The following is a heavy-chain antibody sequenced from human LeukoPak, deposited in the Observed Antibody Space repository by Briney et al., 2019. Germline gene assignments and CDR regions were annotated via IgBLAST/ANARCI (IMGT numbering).Heavy chain of an antibody. V-gene: IGHV3-48*03. D-gene: IGHD1-1*01. J-gene: IGHJ4*02. CDR2: ISSSASTI. Sequence: GGSLRLSCAASGFSFSSSEMSWVRQAPGKGLEWVSFISSSASTIYYADSVKGRFTISRDNAKNSLYLQMNSLRAEDTAVYSCARNYNGVNFDYWGQGTLLTVSS. CDR3: ARNYNGVNFDY. CDR1: GFSFSSSE.